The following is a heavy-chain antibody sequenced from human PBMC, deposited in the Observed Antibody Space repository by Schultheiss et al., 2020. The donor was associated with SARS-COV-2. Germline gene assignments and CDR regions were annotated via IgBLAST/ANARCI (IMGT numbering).Heavy chain of an antibody. CDR3: ARGAFPIEWELQENWFDP. D-gene: IGHD1-26*01. Sequence: SETLSLTCAVSGYSISSGYYWGWIRQPPGKGLEWIGSIYHSGSTYYNPSLKSRVTISVDTSKNQFSLQLNSVTPEDTAVYYCARGAFPIEWELQENWFDPWGQGTLVTVSS. V-gene: IGHV4-38-2*01. J-gene: IGHJ5*02. CDR1: GYSISSGYY. CDR2: IYHSGST.